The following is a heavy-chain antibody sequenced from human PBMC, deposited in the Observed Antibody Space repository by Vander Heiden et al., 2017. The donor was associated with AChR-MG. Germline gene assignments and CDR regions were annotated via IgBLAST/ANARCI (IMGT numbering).Heavy chain of an antibody. CDR2: ISYDGSNK. V-gene: IGHV3-30-3*01. D-gene: IGHD6-13*01. CDR3: ARDLGSSSRYPAGY. J-gene: IGHJ4*02. Sequence: QVQLVESGGGVVQPGGSLRLSCSASGFTFSSYAMHWVRQAPGKGLEWVAVISYDGSNKYYADSVKGRFTISRDNSKNTLYLQMNSLRAEDTAVYYCARDLGSSSRYPAGYWGQGTLVTVSS. CDR1: GFTFSSYA.